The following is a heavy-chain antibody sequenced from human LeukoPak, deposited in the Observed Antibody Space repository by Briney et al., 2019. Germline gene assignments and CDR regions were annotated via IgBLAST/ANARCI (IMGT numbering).Heavy chain of an antibody. D-gene: IGHD3-3*01. CDR1: GGSISSSSYY. Sequence: SETLSLTCTVSGGSISSSSYYWGWIRQPPGKGLEWIGSIYYSGSTYYNPSLKSRVTIFVDTSKNQFSLKLSSVTAADTAVYYCARHAYYDFWSGYYLYYFDYWGQGTLVTVSS. J-gene: IGHJ4*02. CDR2: IYYSGST. CDR3: ARHAYYDFWSGYYLYYFDY. V-gene: IGHV4-39*01.